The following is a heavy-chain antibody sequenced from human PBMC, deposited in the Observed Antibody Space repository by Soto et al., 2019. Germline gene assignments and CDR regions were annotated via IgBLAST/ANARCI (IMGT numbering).Heavy chain of an antibody. CDR1: GFPFSSYG. CDR2: IWYDGRNK. Sequence: GGSLRLSCAASGFPFSSYGMHWVRQAPGKGLEWVAVIWYDGRNKYYADSVKGRFTISRDNSKNTLYLQMNSLRAEDTAVYYCARGFYGSGSYYNYYYYMDVWGKGTTVTAP. V-gene: IGHV3-33*01. D-gene: IGHD3-10*01. CDR3: ARGFYGSGSYYNYYYYMDV. J-gene: IGHJ6*03.